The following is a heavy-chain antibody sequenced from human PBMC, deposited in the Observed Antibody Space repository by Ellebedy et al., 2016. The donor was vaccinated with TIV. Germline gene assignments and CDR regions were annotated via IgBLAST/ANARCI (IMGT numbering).Heavy chain of an antibody. Sequence: GGSLRLSCAASGFTFSSYGMHWVRQAPGTGLEWVAVISYDGNNKYYADSVKGRFTISRDNSKNTLYLQMNSLRAEDTAVYYCAREAMATIPFDYWGQGTMVTVSS. CDR1: GFTFSSYG. CDR2: ISYDGNNK. J-gene: IGHJ4*02. V-gene: IGHV3-30*03. D-gene: IGHD5-24*01. CDR3: AREAMATIPFDY.